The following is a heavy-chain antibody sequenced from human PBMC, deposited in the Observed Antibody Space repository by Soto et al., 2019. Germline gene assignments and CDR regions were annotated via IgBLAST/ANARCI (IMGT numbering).Heavy chain of an antibody. V-gene: IGHV4-34*01. J-gene: IGHJ6*03. Sequence: QVQLQQWGAGLLKPSETLSLTCAVYGGSFSGYYWSWIRQPPGKGLEWIGEINHSGSTNYNPSLKSRVTISVDTSKNQFSLKLSSVTAADTAVYYCARTGAATIRYYYYMDVWGKGPRSPSP. CDR3: ARTGAATIRYYYYMDV. D-gene: IGHD5-12*01. CDR2: INHSGST. CDR1: GGSFSGYY.